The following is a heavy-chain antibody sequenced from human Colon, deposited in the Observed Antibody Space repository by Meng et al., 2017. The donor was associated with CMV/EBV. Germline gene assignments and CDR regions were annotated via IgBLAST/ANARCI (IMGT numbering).Heavy chain of an antibody. J-gene: IGHJ3*02. V-gene: IGHV3-73*01. CDR2: IRSKANSYAT. Sequence: GESLKISCAASGFTFSGSAMHWVRQASGKGLEWVGRIRSKANSYATAYAASVKGRFTISRDDSKNTSYLQMNSLKTEDTAVYYCTRPAVAAVGYAFDIWCQGTMVTVSS. CDR3: TRPAVAAVGYAFDI. D-gene: IGHD6-13*01. CDR1: GFTFSGSA.